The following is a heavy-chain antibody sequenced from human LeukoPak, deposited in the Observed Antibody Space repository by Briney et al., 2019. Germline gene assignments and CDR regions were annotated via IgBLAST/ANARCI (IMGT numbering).Heavy chain of an antibody. J-gene: IGHJ3*02. CDR1: GFTFSSYW. CDR3: ARDTADDAFDI. V-gene: IGHV3-74*01. CDR2: INSDGSTT. Sequence: GGSLRLSCAASGFTFSSYWMHWVRQAPGKGLVWVSRINSDGSTTSYADSVKGRFTISRDNAKNTLYLQMNGLRAEDTAVYYCARDTADDAFDIWGQGTMVTVSS.